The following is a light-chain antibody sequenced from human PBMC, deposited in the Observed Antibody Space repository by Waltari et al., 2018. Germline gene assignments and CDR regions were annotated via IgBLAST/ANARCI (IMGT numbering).Light chain of an antibody. V-gene: IGLV3-21*01. CDR1: NIGTKS. Sequence: SYVLTQPPSVSVAPGESARVTCGGNNIGTKSVHWYQQKPGQAPRLVIYSYSDRPSGSPERFSGTNSGNTATLTISGVEAGDEADYYCQVWESSTDHYVFGSGTEIIVL. CDR3: QVWESSTDHYV. CDR2: SYS. J-gene: IGLJ1*01.